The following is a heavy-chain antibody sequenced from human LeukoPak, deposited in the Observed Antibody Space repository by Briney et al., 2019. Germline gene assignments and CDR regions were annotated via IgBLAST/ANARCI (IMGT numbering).Heavy chain of an antibody. Sequence: PSEILSLTCAVYGGSFSGYYWSWIRQPPGKGLEWIGEINHSGSTNYNPSLKSRVTISVDTSKKQFSLKLSSVTAADTAMYYCASPWGYGSGIWGQGTLVTVSS. D-gene: IGHD3-10*01. CDR2: INHSGST. J-gene: IGHJ4*02. CDR3: ASPWGYGSGI. CDR1: GGSFSGYY. V-gene: IGHV4-34*01.